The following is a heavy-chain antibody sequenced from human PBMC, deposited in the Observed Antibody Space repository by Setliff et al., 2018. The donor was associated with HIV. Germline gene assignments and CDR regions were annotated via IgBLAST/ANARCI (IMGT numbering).Heavy chain of an antibody. D-gene: IGHD7-27*01. CDR3: AKLTPFDY. J-gene: IGHJ4*02. CDR2: INHSGST. V-gene: IGHV4-39*07. CDR1: GDSISSSSYY. Sequence: SETLSLTCSVSGDSISSSSYYWGWIRQPPGKGLEWIGEINHSGSTNYNPSLKSRVTISLDTSKNQFSLKLSSVTAADTAVYYCAKLTPFDYWGQGTLVTVSS.